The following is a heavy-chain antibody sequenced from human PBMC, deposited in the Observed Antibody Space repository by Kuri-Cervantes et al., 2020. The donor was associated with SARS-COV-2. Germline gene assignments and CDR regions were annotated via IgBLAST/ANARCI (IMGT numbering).Heavy chain of an antibody. D-gene: IGHD3-3*01. J-gene: IGHJ4*02. CDR2: IRSTAFDGVT. CDR1: GFTVGDYT. V-gene: IGHV3-49*04. CDR3: VRAVNDLWSGFRSF. Sequence: GESLKISCSAFGFTVGDYTLNWVRQAPGKGLEWVALIRSTAFDGVTQYAASVKGRFTISRDDSKSIAYLEMNSLKIEDTAVYFCVRAVNDLWSGFRSFWGQGTLVTVSS.